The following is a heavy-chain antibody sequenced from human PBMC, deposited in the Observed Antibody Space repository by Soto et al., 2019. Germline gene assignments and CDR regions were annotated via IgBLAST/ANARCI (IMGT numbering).Heavy chain of an antibody. D-gene: IGHD6-13*01. CDR2: VNTSGST. J-gene: IGHJ5*02. CDR1: GHSIKSYF. CDR3: ARDQLPSYSSKNWFDP. V-gene: IGHV4-4*07. Sequence: SLTCTRAGHSIKSYFCSWRRRPPGKGLEWIGRVNTSGSTTYNPSLKSRVTMSVDSSKNQFSLKLSSVTAADTAVYYCARDQLPSYSSKNWFDPWGQGTLVTVS.